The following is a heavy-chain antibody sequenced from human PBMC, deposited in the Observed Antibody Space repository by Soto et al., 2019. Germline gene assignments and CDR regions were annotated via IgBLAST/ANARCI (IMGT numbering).Heavy chain of an antibody. V-gene: IGHV1-69*13. CDR1: RYIFTNYG. D-gene: IGHD5-18*01. Sequence: SVKVSCKAVRYIFTNYGVSWVRQAPGQGLEWMGGIIPIFGTANYAQKFQGRVTITADESTSTAYMELSSLRSEDTAVYYCASQSGYSYGYTPGYYYGMDVWGQGTTVTVSS. CDR3: ASQSGYSYGYTPGYYYGMDV. J-gene: IGHJ6*02. CDR2: IIPIFGTA.